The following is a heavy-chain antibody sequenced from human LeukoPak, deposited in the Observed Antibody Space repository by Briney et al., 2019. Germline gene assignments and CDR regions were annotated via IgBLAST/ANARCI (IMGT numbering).Heavy chain of an antibody. CDR1: GYTLTDYF. V-gene: IGHV1-2*02. Sequence: ASVKVSCKTSGYTLTDYFMHWLRQAPGQGLEWMGWVNPTSGGTNYAQKFQGRVTMTRNTSITTGYMELSRLRSDDTAIYYCARDMGSPYYFDDWGQGTQVTVSS. D-gene: IGHD3-10*01. J-gene: IGHJ4*02. CDR3: ARDMGSPYYFDD. CDR2: VNPTSGGT.